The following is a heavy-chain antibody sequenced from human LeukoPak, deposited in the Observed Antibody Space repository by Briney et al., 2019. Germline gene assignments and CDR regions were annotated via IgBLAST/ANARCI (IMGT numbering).Heavy chain of an antibody. D-gene: IGHD1-26*01. V-gene: IGHV3-66*01. J-gene: IGHJ4*02. CDR2: IYTSGIT. CDR1: GLTVSGNF. CDR3: AKEDAGGTYSFDY. Sequence: GGSLRLSCAVSGLTVSGNFMSWVRQAPGKGPEWVSVIYTSGITYYADSVRGRFTISIDNSKNTLYLQMDSLTAEDTAVYYCAKEDAGGTYSFDYWGQGTLVTVSS.